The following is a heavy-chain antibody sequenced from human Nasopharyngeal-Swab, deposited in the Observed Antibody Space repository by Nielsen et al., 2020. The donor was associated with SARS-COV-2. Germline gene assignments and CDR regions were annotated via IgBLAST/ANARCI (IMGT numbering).Heavy chain of an antibody. Sequence: GESLKISCAASGFTFSSSGMDWVRQAPGKGLEWVAVISYDGSNEYYGDSVKGRFTISRDNSKNTLSLQMSSLRAEDTAVYYCARVANHSMDSWGQGTLVTVSS. V-gene: IGHV3-30*03. CDR2: ISYDGSNE. D-gene: IGHD1-14*01. CDR3: ARVANHSMDS. CDR1: GFTFSSSG. J-gene: IGHJ4*02.